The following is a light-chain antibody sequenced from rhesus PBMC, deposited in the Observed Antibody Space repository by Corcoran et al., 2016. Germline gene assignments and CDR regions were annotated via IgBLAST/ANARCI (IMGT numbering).Light chain of an antibody. CDR1: QAIICW. CDR2: KAS. J-gene: IGKJ2*01. Sequence: DIQTTQSPSSLSASVGDTVTITCRASQAIICWLAWYQQKPGKAPKLLNYKASNLQSGVPSRVSGSGSGADFTLTINSLQSEDFAPNYCQHSDSGPLYSFGQGTKVGI. V-gene: IGKV1-21*01. CDR3: QHSDSGPLYS.